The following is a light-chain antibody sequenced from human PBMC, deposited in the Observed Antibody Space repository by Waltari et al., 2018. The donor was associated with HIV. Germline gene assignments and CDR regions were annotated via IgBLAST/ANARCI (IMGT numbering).Light chain of an antibody. CDR1: SGDVGAYHY. Sequence: QSALTQPASVSGSPGQSITISCTGTSGDVGAYHYVSWYQHRPGKAPQLIIYEVTNRPSGVSYRFSGSKSGNTASLAISGLRPEDEADYYCAAWDDRLNAVVFGGGTKLTV. CDR2: EVT. J-gene: IGLJ2*01. V-gene: IGLV2-14*01. CDR3: AAWDDRLNAVV.